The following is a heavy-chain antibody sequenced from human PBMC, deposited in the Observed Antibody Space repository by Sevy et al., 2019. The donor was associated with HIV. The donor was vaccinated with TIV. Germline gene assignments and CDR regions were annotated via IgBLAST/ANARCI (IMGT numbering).Heavy chain of an antibody. J-gene: IGHJ4*02. D-gene: IGHD1-1*01. Sequence: SETLSLTCSVSGGSISSYFWTWVRQSPGKGLGWIGNIYFTGNTNYSPSLKSQVTLSLDTSKSQFSLTLKSVTAADTAIYFCARDSTTRPRVLDYWGQGTLVTVSS. V-gene: IGHV4-59*01. CDR2: IYFTGNT. CDR3: ARDSTTRPRVLDY. CDR1: GGSISSYF.